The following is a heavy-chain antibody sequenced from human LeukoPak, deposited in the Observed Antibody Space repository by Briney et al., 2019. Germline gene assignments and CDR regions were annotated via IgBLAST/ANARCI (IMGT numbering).Heavy chain of an antibody. CDR3: ARDLGAAAVYGMDV. CDR1: GYTFTGYY. V-gene: IGHV1-2*04. CDR2: INPNSGGT. J-gene: IGHJ6*04. D-gene: IGHD6-13*01. Sequence: GASVKVSCKASGYTFTGYYMHWVRQAPGQGLEWMGWINPNSGGTNYAQKFQGWVTMTRDTSISTAYMELSRLRSDDTAVYYCARDLGAAAVYGMDVWGEGTTVTVSS.